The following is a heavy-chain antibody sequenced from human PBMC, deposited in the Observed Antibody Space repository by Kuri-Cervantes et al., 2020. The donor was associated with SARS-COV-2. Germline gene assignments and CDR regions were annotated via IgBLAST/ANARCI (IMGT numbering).Heavy chain of an antibody. CDR3: ARGLRGWFDP. V-gene: IGHV3-23*01. Sequence: GGSLRLSCAASGFTFSNAWMSWVRQAPGKGLEWVSAISGSGGSTYYADSVKGRFTISRDNAKNSLYLQMNSLRDEDTAVYYCARGLRGWFDPWGQGTLVTVSS. CDR2: ISGSGGST. J-gene: IGHJ5*02. CDR1: GFTFSNAW. D-gene: IGHD3-10*01.